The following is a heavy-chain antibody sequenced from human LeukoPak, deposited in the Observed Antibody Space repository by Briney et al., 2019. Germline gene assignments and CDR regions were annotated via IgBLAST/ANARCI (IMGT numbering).Heavy chain of an antibody. D-gene: IGHD2-21*01. CDR2: ISSSGSTI. J-gene: IGHJ4*02. V-gene: IGHV3-48*03. CDR3: ARAPVTACRGAYCYPFDY. Sequence: PGGSLSLSCAASGFTFSSYEMIWVPQAPGKGLVWVSYISSSGSTIYYADSVRGRFTIYRDNSKNTLYLQMNSLRVEDAAVYYCARAPVTACRGAYCYPFDYWGQGTLVTVSS. CDR1: GFTFSSYE.